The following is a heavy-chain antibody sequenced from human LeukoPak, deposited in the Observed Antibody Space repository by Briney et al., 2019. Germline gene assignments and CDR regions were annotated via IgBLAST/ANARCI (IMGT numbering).Heavy chain of an antibody. CDR2: ISSSGSYI. Sequence: AGGSLRLSCAASGFTFSSYSMNWVRQAPGKGLEWVSSISSSGSYIYYADSVKGRFTISRDNAKNSLYLQMNSLRAEDTAVYYCARGEEQLVRAGDWFDPWGQGTLVTVSS. J-gene: IGHJ5*02. D-gene: IGHD6-6*01. V-gene: IGHV3-21*01. CDR3: ARGEEQLVRAGDWFDP. CDR1: GFTFSSYS.